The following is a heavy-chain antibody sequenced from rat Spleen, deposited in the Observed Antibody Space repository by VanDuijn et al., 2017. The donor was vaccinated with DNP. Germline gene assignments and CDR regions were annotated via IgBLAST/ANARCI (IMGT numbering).Heavy chain of an antibody. Sequence: EVQLVESGGGLVQPGRSMKLSCAVSGFTFSDYSMAWVLQAPTKGLEWVASISPDGHITYYQDSIKGRFTISRDNGKSTLYLQMDSLRSEDTATYYCARDDYGSYGALDPWGQGTSVTVSS. CDR1: GFTFSDYS. CDR2: ISPDGHIT. CDR3: ARDDYGSYGALDP. V-gene: IGHV5-25*01. J-gene: IGHJ4*01. D-gene: IGHD1-3*01.